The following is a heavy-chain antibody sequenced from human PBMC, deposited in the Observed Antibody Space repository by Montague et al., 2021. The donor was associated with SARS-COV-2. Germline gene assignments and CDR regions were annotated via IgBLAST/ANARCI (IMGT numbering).Heavy chain of an antibody. Sequence: SETLSLTCAVYGGSISNDHWSWIRHPPAEGLEWMGQVNHDGSTKYNPSLKSRVTISIDTSKKQISLKLTAVTAADTAAYYCARGASDYWGQGTPVTVSS. J-gene: IGHJ4*02. CDR1: GGSISNDH. CDR2: VNHDGST. CDR3: ARGASDY. V-gene: IGHV4-34*01.